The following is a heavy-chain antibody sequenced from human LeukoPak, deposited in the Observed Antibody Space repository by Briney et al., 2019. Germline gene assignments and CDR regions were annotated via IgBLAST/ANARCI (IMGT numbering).Heavy chain of an antibody. V-gene: IGHV3-21*01. J-gene: IGHJ4*02. Sequence: PGGSLRLSCAASGFTFSSYSMNWVRQAPGKGLEWVSSISSSSSYIYYADSVKGRFTISRDNAKNSLYLQMNSLRAEDTAVHYCARGRRIAAAGLYYFDYWGQGTLVTVSS. CDR1: GFTFSSYS. CDR3: ARGRRIAAAGLYYFDY. CDR2: ISSSSSYI. D-gene: IGHD6-13*01.